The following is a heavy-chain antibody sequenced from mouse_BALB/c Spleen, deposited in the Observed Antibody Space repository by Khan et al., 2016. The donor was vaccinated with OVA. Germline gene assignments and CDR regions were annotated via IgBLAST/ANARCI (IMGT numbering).Heavy chain of an antibody. J-gene: IGHJ3*01. CDR1: GYTFTSYT. CDR3: VIDGAGYRTDGLFAY. Sequence: QVQLQQPGAELVRPGASVKMSCTASGYTFTSYTIHWIKLRPGQGLEWIGYINPSNGYTNYNQKFKDKATLTADKSSTTAYMKLSDLTSDNSAVYNCVIDGAGYRTDGLFAYWGQGTLVTVSA. D-gene: IGHD2-14*01. CDR2: INPSNGYT. V-gene: IGHV1-4*01.